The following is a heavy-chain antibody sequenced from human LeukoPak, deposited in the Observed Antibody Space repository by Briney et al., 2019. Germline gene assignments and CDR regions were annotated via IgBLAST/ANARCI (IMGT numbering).Heavy chain of an antibody. CDR1: GGSISSYY. V-gene: IGHV4-34*01. D-gene: IGHD6-6*01. CDR3: ARLSEKLNLFSSSSGFDY. Sequence: PSETLSLTCTVSGGSISSYYWSWIRQPPGKGLEWIGEINHSGSTNYNPSLKSRVTISVDTSKNHLSLRLSSVTAADTAVYYCARLSEKLNLFSSSSGFDYWGQGTLVTVSS. J-gene: IGHJ4*02. CDR2: INHSGST.